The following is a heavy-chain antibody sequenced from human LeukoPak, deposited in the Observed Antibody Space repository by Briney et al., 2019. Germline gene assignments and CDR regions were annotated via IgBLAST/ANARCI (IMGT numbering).Heavy chain of an antibody. CDR3: ASAVQLLWFGEYIN. CDR2: INTNTGDP. J-gene: IGHJ4*02. Sequence: ASVKASCKASGYIFSYFALNWVRQAPGQGPEWMGWINTNTGDPTYAQGFTGRFVFSLDTSVSTAYLQISSLKAEDTAVYYCASAVQLLWFGEYINWGQGTLVTVSS. V-gene: IGHV7-4-1*02. CDR1: GYIFSYFA. D-gene: IGHD3-10*01.